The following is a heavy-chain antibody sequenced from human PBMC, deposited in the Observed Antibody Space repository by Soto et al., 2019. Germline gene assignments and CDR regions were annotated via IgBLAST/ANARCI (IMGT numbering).Heavy chain of an antibody. CDR2: IYYSGST. Sequence: SETLSLTCTVSGGPISSYYWSWIRQPPGKGLEWIGYIYYSGSTNYNPSLKSRVTISVDTSKNQFSLKLSSVTAADTAVYYCARTRSSTWYYTTFDSWGQGTLVTVSS. CDR3: ARTRSSTWYYTTFDS. D-gene: IGHD6-13*01. J-gene: IGHJ4*02. CDR1: GGPISSYY. V-gene: IGHV4-59*08.